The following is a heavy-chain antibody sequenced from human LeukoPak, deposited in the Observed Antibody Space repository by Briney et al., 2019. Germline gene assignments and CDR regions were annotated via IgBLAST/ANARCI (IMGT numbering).Heavy chain of an antibody. V-gene: IGHV3-7*01. CDR1: GFTFSNYQ. D-gene: IGHD1-26*01. CDR3: ARWGVQWGPDY. Sequence: GGSLRLSCVVSGFTFSNYQMTWVRQAPGKGLEWVANIKEDGSEEYYVDSVKGRFSISRDNAHNPLYLQMSSLRAEDTAVYYCARWGVQWGPDYWGQGTLVTVSS. CDR2: IKEDGSEE. J-gene: IGHJ4*02.